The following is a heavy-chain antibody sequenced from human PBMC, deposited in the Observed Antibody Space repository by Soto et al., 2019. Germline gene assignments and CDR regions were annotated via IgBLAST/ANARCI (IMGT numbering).Heavy chain of an antibody. CDR1: GFTFSSYA. J-gene: IGHJ6*02. Sequence: VGSLRLSCAASGFTFSSYAMHWVRQAPGKGLEYVSVITSNGGNTDYASSVKGRFTISRDNSKNTLYLQMGSLRAEDMAVYYCARRIPFGYSMDVWGQGTTVTVSS. CDR3: ARRIPFGYSMDV. V-gene: IGHV3-64*01. CDR2: ITSNGGNT. D-gene: IGHD2-21*01.